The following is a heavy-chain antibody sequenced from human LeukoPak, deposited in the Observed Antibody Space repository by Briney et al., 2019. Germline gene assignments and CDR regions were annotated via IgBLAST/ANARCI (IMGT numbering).Heavy chain of an antibody. CDR2: INHSGSN. CDR3: ARRVLPIPFDY. CDR1: GGSFSGYY. Sequence: SETLSLTCAVYGGSFSGYYWIWIRQPPGKGLEWIGEINHSGSNNYNPSLTSRVTILVDTSKKQFSLKVRSVTAADTAVYYCARRVLPIPFDYWGQGTLVTVSS. J-gene: IGHJ4*02. D-gene: IGHD2-2*02. V-gene: IGHV4-34*01.